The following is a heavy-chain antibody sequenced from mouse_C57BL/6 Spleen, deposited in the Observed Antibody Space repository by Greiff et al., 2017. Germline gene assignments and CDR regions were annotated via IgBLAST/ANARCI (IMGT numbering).Heavy chain of an antibody. CDR1: GYAFTNYL. J-gene: IGHJ2*01. CDR2: INPGSGGT. CDR3: ARSCDTMVVAPFDY. V-gene: IGHV1-54*01. D-gene: IGHD1-1*02. Sequence: QVQLKQSGAELVRPGTSVKVSCKASGYAFTNYLIEWVKQRPGQGLEWIGVINPGSGGTNYNEKFKGKATLTADKSSSTAYLQLSSLTSEDAAADFCARSCDTMVVAPFDYWGQGTTLTVAS.